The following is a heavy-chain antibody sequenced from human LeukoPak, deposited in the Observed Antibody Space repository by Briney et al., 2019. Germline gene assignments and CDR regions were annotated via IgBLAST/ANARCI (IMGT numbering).Heavy chain of an antibody. Sequence: GGSLRLSCAASGFTFSSYSMNWVRQAPGKGLEWVSSISSSSSYIYYADSVKGRFTISRDNAKNSLYLQMNSLRAEDTAVYYCAREYTVTTYYYYYYMDVWGKGTTVTISS. J-gene: IGHJ6*03. CDR3: AREYTVTTYYYYYYMDV. D-gene: IGHD4-17*01. CDR1: GFTFSSYS. CDR2: ISSSSSYI. V-gene: IGHV3-21*01.